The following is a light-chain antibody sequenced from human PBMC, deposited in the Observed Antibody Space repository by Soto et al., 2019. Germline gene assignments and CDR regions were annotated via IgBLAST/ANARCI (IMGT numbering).Light chain of an antibody. J-gene: IGKJ4*01. CDR2: DAS. CDR3: QQRRNWPLT. V-gene: IGKV3-11*01. CDR1: QSVFNY. Sequence: EVVLTQSPATLSLSPWERATLSCRASQSVFNYSAWYQQKPGQAPRLLIDDASNRATGIPARFSGSGSGTDFTLTISSLEPEDFAVYYCQQRRNWPLTFGGGTKVDIK.